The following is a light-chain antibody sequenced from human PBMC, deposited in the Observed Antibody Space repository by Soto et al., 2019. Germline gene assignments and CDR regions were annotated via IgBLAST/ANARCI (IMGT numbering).Light chain of an antibody. CDR1: QSITSKF. J-gene: IGKJ4*01. CDR2: AAS. CDR3: QQYGGSPTLA. V-gene: IGKV3-20*01. Sequence: EIVLTQSPGTLSLSPGQRATLSCRASQSITSKFVAWYQQRPGQPPRLLIYAASTRATGIPDRFNGSGSETYLTLTISRLEPEDFAVDYCQQYGGSPTLAFGGGTQVEI.